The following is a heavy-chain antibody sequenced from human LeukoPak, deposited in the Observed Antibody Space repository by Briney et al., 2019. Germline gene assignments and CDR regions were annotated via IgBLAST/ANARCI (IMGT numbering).Heavy chain of an antibody. CDR2: IYPSGAT. V-gene: IGHV4-61*02. CDR3: ARWNNDVLTGYYDSFDY. CDR1: GGSISSGPYY. Sequence: PSQTLSLTCSVSGGSISSGPYYWGWIRQPAGKGLKWIGRIYPSGATNYNPSLKSRVTISIDTSANQFSLKLNSVTAADTAVYFCARWNNDVLTGYYDSFDYWGQGILVTVSS. D-gene: IGHD3-9*01. J-gene: IGHJ4*02.